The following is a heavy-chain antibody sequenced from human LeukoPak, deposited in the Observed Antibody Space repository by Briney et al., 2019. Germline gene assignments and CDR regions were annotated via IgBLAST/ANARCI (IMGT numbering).Heavy chain of an antibody. CDR1: GGSISYYY. CDR2: IYYSGST. CDR3: ATDYGGNYGYYYYYMDV. V-gene: IGHV4-59*12. D-gene: IGHD4-23*01. Sequence: SETLSLTCTVSGGSISYYYWSWIRQPPGKGLEWIGYIYYSGSTNYNPSLKSRVTMSVDTSKNQFSLKLSSVTAADTAVYYCATDYGGNYGYYYYYMDVWGKGTTVTISS. J-gene: IGHJ6*03.